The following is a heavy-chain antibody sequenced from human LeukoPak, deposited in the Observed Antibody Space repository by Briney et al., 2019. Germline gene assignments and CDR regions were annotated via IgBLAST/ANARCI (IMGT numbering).Heavy chain of an antibody. V-gene: IGHV5-51*01. J-gene: IGHJ3*01. Sequence: GESLKISCKGSGYTFDTYWIGWVRQMPGKGLEWMGIIYPGDSDTKYRPSFQGQVTISVDKSITTAFLQWSSLKASDTAMYFCARQAYGSKFDAFDVWGQGTMVTVSS. CDR3: ARQAYGSKFDAFDV. D-gene: IGHD2-15*01. CDR2: IYPGDSDT. CDR1: GYTFDTYW.